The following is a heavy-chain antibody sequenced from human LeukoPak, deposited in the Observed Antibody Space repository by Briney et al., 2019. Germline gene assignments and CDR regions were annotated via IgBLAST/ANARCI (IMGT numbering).Heavy chain of an antibody. Sequence: ASVKVSCKASGYPFSSYYMRWVRQAPGQGLEWMGIINPSGGSTSYAQKFQGRVTMTRDTSTSTVYMELSSLRSEDTAVYYCARGNRGEYLQHWGQGTLVTVSS. D-gene: IGHD1-14*01. CDR2: INPSGGST. V-gene: IGHV1-46*01. CDR3: ARGNRGEYLQH. CDR1: GYPFSSYY. J-gene: IGHJ1*01.